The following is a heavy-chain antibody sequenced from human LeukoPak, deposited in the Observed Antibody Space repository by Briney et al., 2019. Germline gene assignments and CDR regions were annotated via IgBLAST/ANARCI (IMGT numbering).Heavy chain of an antibody. J-gene: IGHJ4*02. CDR3: ARLHVKFYCSGGSCYPGH. D-gene: IGHD2-15*01. Sequence: GGSLRLSCAAPGFTFSDYYMSWIRQAPGKGLEWLSYISGGGSNIYYADSVKGRFTISRDNAKNSLYLQMNSLRAEDTAVYYCARLHVKFYCSGGSCYPGHWGQGTLVTVSS. V-gene: IGHV3-11*01. CDR1: GFTFSDYY. CDR2: ISGGGSNI.